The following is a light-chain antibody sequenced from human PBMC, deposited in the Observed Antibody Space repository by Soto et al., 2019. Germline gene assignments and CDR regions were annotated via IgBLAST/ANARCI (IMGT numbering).Light chain of an antibody. CDR3: QQHSKWPIT. J-gene: IGKJ5*01. Sequence: EIVMMQSPGTLSLSQGETATLSCRASQSVDSNYLAWYQQKPGQAPRLLVYGISTRATDIPARFSGGGSGTEFTLTISSLQSEDFGIYYCQQHSKWPITFGQGTRLEIK. CDR1: QSVDSN. CDR2: GIS. V-gene: IGKV3-15*01.